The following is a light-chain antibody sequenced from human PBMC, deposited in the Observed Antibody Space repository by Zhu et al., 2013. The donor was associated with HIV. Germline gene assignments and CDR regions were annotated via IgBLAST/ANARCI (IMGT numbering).Light chain of an antibody. CDR3: QQYNVCPRT. Sequence: DIQMTQSPSTMSASVGDRVTITCRASQSISSWLAWYQQKPGAAPNLLIYKASTLESGVPSRFSGSGSGTEFTLTISSLQPDDFATYYCQQYNVCPRTFGQGTKVEIK. J-gene: IGKJ1*01. CDR2: KAS. V-gene: IGKV1-5*03. CDR1: QSISSW.